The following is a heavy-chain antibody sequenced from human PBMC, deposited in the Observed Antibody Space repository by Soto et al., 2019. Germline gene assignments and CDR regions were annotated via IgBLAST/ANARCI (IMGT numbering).Heavy chain of an antibody. D-gene: IGHD6-19*01. CDR3: ARHFEPLSSGFNWFDP. Sequence: GESLKISCKGSGYSFTSYWISWVRQMPGKGLEWMGRIDPSDSYTNYSPSFQGHVTISADKSISTAYLQWSSLKASDTAMYNCARHFEPLSSGFNWFDPWGQGTLVTVS. V-gene: IGHV5-10-1*01. CDR2: IDPSDSYT. CDR1: GYSFTSYW. J-gene: IGHJ5*02.